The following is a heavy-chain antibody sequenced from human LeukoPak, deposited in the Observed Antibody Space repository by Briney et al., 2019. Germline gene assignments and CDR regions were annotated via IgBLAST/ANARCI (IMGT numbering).Heavy chain of an antibody. Sequence: GGSLRLSCVASGFTFSSYAMSWVRQAPGKGLEWVSAISGSGGSTYYADSVKGRFTISRDNSKNTLYLQMNSLRAEDTAVYYCAKVHGPHYSSSESVPDYWGQGTLVTVSS. J-gene: IGHJ4*02. D-gene: IGHD6-6*01. CDR1: GFTFSSYA. CDR2: ISGSGGST. CDR3: AKVHGPHYSSSESVPDY. V-gene: IGHV3-23*01.